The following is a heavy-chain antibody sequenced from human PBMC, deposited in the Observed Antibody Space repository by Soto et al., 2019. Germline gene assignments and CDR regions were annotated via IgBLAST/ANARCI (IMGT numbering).Heavy chain of an antibody. CDR3: AKDPNWEWGY. Sequence: GGSLRLSCTASGFTFNRYDMDWVRQPPGKGLEWVSAISAGGSRPSYADAVKGRLTISRDNSKNMVYLQMDSLTVEDTAMYYCAKDPNWEWGYWGPGVQVTVSS. CDR1: GFTFNRYD. CDR2: ISAGGSRP. V-gene: IGHV3-23*01. J-gene: IGHJ4*02. D-gene: IGHD1-1*01.